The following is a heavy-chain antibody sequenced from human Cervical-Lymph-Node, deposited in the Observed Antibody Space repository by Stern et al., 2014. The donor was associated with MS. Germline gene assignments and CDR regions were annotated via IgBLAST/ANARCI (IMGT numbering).Heavy chain of an antibody. CDR2: IIPIFGTA. CDR1: GGTFNTNV. Sequence: VHLVESGAEVKKPGSSVKVSCKASGGTFNTNVISWVRQAPGQGLEWMGGIIPIFGTALYAQKFQGRVTITANESTRAFYMELSSLRSEDTAVYYCARAAYSTSSYNYWGQGTLVIVSS. CDR3: ARAAYSTSSYNY. J-gene: IGHJ4*02. V-gene: IGHV1-69*01. D-gene: IGHD6-6*01.